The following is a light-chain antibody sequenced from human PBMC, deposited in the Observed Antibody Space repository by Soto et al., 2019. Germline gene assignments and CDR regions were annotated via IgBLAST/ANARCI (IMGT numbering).Light chain of an antibody. CDR2: GAS. CDR3: QQYGSSRKT. Sequence: EIVLTQSPGTLSLSPGERATLSCRASQSVSSSYLAWYQQKPGQAPRLLICGASSRATGIPDRFSGSGSGTDFTLTISRLEPEDFAVYYCQQYGSSRKTFGQGTKVEIK. CDR1: QSVSSSY. V-gene: IGKV3-20*01. J-gene: IGKJ1*01.